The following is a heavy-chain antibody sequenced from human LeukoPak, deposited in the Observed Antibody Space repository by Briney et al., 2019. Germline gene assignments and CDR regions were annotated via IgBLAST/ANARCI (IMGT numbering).Heavy chain of an antibody. Sequence: PSETLSLTCTVSGGSISSYYWSWIRQPPGKGLEWIGYIYYSGSTNYNPSLKSRVTISVDTSKNQFSLKLSSVTAADTAVYYCARGTGYSYAIDYWGQGTLVTVSS. CDR2: IYYSGST. D-gene: IGHD5-18*01. CDR1: GGSISSYY. CDR3: ARGTGYSYAIDY. J-gene: IGHJ4*02. V-gene: IGHV4-59*01.